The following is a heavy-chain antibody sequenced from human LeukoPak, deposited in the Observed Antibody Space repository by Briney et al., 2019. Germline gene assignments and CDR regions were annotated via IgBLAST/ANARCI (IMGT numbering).Heavy chain of an antibody. CDR1: GGSISSDY. CDR3: ARGSSGWYSHLGY. CDR2: IYYSGST. V-gene: IGHV4-59*01. J-gene: IGHJ4*02. D-gene: IGHD6-19*01. Sequence: SETLSLTCTVSGGSISSDYWNWIRQPPGKGLEWIGYIYYSGSTNYNPSLKSRVTISVDTSKNQFSLKLSSVTAADTAVYYCARGSSGWYSHLGYWGQGTLVTVSS.